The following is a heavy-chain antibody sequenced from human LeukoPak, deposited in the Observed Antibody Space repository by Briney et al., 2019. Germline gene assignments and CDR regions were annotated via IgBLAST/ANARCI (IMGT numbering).Heavy chain of an antibody. D-gene: IGHD5-18*01. Sequence: GGSLRLSCAASGFTFSNYGMHWVRQAPGKGLEWVSGISWNSGSIGYADSVKGRFTISRDNAKNSLYLQMNSLRAEDTALYYCAKAHRVTGAFDIWGQGTMVTVSS. CDR1: GFTFSNYG. J-gene: IGHJ3*02. V-gene: IGHV3-9*01. CDR2: ISWNSGSI. CDR3: AKAHRVTGAFDI.